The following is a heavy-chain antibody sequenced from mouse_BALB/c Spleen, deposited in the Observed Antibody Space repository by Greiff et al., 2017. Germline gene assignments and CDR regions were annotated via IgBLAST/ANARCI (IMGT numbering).Heavy chain of an antibody. J-gene: IGHJ4*01. Sequence: VQLQQSGADLARPGASVKMSCKASGYTFTSYTMHWVKQRPGQGLEWIGYINPSSGYTNYNQKFKDKATLTADKSSSTAYMQLSSLTSEDSAVYYCAKRGSMITTSYAMDYWGQGTSVTVSS. D-gene: IGHD2-4*01. CDR1: GYTFTSYT. CDR2: INPSSGYT. V-gene: IGHV1-4*01. CDR3: AKRGSMITTSYAMDY.